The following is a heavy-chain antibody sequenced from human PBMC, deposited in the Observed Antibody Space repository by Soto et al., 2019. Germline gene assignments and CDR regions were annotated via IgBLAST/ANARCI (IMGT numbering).Heavy chain of an antibody. CDR1: GGSISSGGYS. V-gene: IGHV4-30-2*01. J-gene: IGHJ3*02. D-gene: IGHD3-22*01. CDR2: IYHSGST. Sequence: SETLSLTCAVSGGSISSGGYSWSWIRQPPGKGLEWIGYIYHSGSTYYNPSLKSRVTISVDRSKNQFSLTLSSVTAADTAVYYCARYDSSGYGAFDIWGQGTMVTVSS. CDR3: ARYDSSGYGAFDI.